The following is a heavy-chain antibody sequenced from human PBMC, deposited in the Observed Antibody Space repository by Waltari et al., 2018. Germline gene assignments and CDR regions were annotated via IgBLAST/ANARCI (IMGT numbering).Heavy chain of an antibody. V-gene: IGHV4-59*08. J-gene: IGHJ4*03. Sequence: QVQLQGSGPGLVKSSETLSLTCTVSGGSVRGYFWSWIRQAPGKGPEWIGYIRHTGDTKQNPSLKGRVTMSVDTSRNDFSLRLSSVTAADTAVYYCALWESGWRAFRFWGQGTLGTVSS. CDR3: ALWESGWRAFRF. D-gene: IGHD6-19*01. CDR1: GGSVRGYF. CDR2: IRHTGDT.